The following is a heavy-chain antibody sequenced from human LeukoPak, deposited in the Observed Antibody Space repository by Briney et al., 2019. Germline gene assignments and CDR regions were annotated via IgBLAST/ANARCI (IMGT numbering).Heavy chain of an antibody. CDR1: GFSFSNSW. V-gene: IGHV3-7*01. CDR3: ARDRSISGVVTIDF. CDR2: IKQDGSET. D-gene: IGHD3-3*01. J-gene: IGHJ4*02. Sequence: GGSLRLSCAASGFSFSNSWMTWVRQSPGEGLEWVANIKQDGSETYYVDSVMGRFTISRLNDKNSVYLQMNSLRAEDTAVYYCARDRSISGVVTIDFWGQGTLVTVSS.